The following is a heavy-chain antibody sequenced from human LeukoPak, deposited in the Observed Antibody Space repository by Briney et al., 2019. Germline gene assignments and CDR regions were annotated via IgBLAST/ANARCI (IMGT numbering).Heavy chain of an antibody. CDR1: GFSVDGYY. CDR3: ARDVWFID. Sequence: GGSLRLSCAASGFSVDGYYMTWVRQAPGKGLEWVSSISTGDSTYVADSVKGRFTISRHSAENTISLQINRLRSDDTAVYFCARDVWFIDWGQGTLVTVSS. J-gene: IGHJ4*02. V-gene: IGHV3-53*04. CDR2: ISTGDST. D-gene: IGHD3-10*01.